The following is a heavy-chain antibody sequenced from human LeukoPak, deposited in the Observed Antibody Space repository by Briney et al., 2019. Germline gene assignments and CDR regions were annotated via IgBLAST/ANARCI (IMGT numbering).Heavy chain of an antibody. CDR2: FDLEDGET. V-gene: IGHV1-24*01. CDR1: GYTLTELS. Sequence: ASVKVSCKVSGYTLTELSMHWVRQAPGKGLGWMGGFDLEDGETTYAQKFQGRVTMTEDTSTDTAYMELSSLRSEDTAVYYCATLGGPYCGGNCYSDYWGQGTLVTVSS. D-gene: IGHD2-21*02. J-gene: IGHJ4*02. CDR3: ATLGGPYCGGNCYSDY.